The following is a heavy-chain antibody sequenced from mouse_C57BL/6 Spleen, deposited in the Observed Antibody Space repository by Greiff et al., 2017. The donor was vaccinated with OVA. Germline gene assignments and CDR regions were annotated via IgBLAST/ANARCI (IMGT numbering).Heavy chain of an antibody. D-gene: IGHD1-1*01. CDR1: GFTFNTYA. Sequence: EVQLVESGGGLVQPKGSLKLSCAASGFTFNTYAMHWVRQAPGKGLEWVARIRSKSSNYATYYADSVKDRFTISRDDSQSMLYLQMNNLKTEDTAMYYCVRETTVVARGNYFDYWGQGTTLTVSS. CDR2: IRSKSSNYAT. J-gene: IGHJ2*01. CDR3: VRETTVVARGNYFDY. V-gene: IGHV10-3*01.